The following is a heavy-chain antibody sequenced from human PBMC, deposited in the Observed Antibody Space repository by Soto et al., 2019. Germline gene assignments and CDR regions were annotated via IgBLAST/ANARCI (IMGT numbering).Heavy chain of an antibody. CDR3: AGPMYSSSWGGVFPYYYYGMDV. Sequence: PGGSLRLSCAASGFTFSSYGMHWVRQAPGKGLEWVAVISYDGSNKYYADSVKGRFTISRDNSKNTLYLQMNSLRAEDTAVYYCAGPMYSSSWGGVFPYYYYGMDVWGQGTTVTVSS. V-gene: IGHV3-30*03. D-gene: IGHD6-13*01. J-gene: IGHJ6*02. CDR2: ISYDGSNK. CDR1: GFTFSSYG.